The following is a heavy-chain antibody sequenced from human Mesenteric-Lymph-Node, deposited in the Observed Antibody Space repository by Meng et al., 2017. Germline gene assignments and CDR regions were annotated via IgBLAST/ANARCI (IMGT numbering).Heavy chain of an antibody. CDR3: ARGGSGFLND. V-gene: IGHV3-74*01. J-gene: IGHJ4*02. D-gene: IGHD3-22*01. CDR1: GFTFSSSW. CDR2: IKSDGSDT. Sequence: GESLKISCAASGFTFSSSWMHWVRQSPGKGLVWVSRIKSDGSDTTYADSVEGRFTISRDNAKNTLYLQMSSMRAEDTALYYCARGGSGFLNDWGQGMVVTVSS.